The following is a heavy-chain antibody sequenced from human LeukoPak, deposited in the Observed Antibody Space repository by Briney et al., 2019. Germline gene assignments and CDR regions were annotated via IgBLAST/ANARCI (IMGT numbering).Heavy chain of an antibody. J-gene: IGHJ6*02. Sequence: SETLSLTCTVSGGSISRAVYYWTWIRQHPGKGLEWIGYISHSGSTYFNPSLKSRVTISIDTSENQFSLKLSSVTAADTAVYYCARDRWNDAYNGMDGWGQGTTVTVSS. CDR1: GGSISRAVYY. CDR2: ISHSGST. CDR3: ARDRWNDAYNGMDG. D-gene: IGHD1-1*01. V-gene: IGHV4-31*03.